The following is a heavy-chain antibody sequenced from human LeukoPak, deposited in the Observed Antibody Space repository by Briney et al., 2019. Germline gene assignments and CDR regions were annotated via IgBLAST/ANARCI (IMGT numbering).Heavy chain of an antibody. CDR3: ARQVDTTMALPDY. V-gene: IGHV1-18*01. CDR2: ISTYNYNT. D-gene: IGHD5-18*01. Sequence: ASVKVSCKTSGYTFTSYGVSWVRQAPGQRLEWMGWISTYNYNTNYAQKFRGRVTMTTDTSTSTVYMELRSLRSDGTAIYYCARQVDTTMALPDYWGQGTLVTVSS. J-gene: IGHJ4*02. CDR1: GYTFTSYG.